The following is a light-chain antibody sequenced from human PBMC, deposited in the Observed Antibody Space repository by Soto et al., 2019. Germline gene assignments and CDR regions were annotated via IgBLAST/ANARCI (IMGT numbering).Light chain of an antibody. J-gene: IGKJ1*01. CDR3: QHYGTSPWA. Sequence: EIVLTQFPGTLSLSPGERATLSCRASQSVGRNYVAWYQQKPGQAPRVIIYAASNRGSGIPDRFSGSGSGSDFTLAISRLEPEDFAVYYCQHYGTSPWAFGQGTKVEIK. CDR2: AAS. V-gene: IGKV3-20*01. CDR1: QSVGRNY.